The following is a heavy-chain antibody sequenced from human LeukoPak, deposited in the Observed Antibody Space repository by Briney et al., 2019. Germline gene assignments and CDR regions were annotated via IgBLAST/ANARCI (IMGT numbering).Heavy chain of an antibody. Sequence: GGSLRLSCATSGFTFSSNAMSWVRQAPGKGLEWVSAISGSGGSTYYADSVKGRSTISRDNSKNTLYLQMNSLRGEDTAVYYCAKGGPSSGWYHFDYWGQGTLVTVSS. CDR3: AKGGPSSGWYHFDY. D-gene: IGHD6-19*01. CDR1: GFTFSSNA. CDR2: ISGSGGST. V-gene: IGHV3-23*01. J-gene: IGHJ4*02.